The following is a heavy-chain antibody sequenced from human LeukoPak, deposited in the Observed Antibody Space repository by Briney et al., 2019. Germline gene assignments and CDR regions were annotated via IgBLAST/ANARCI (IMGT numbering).Heavy chain of an antibody. D-gene: IGHD7-27*01. J-gene: IGHJ4*02. Sequence: PGGSLRLSCAASGFTFSTYWMTWVRQAPGKGLEWVANIKQDGSEKYYVDSVKGRFTISRDNAKNTLYLQMNSLRAEDTAVYYCVRGLSGPANWGQGTLVTVSS. CDR1: GFTFSTYW. V-gene: IGHV3-7*04. CDR3: VRGLSGPAN. CDR2: IKQDGSEK.